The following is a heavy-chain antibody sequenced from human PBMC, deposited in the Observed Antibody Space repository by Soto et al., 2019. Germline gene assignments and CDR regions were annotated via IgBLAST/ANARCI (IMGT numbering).Heavy chain of an antibody. CDR2: VIPIFGTP. CDR3: ARPYYGSGSYHYYYGMDV. V-gene: IGHV1-69*01. CDR1: GGTFSSYA. Sequence: QVRLVQSGAEVKKPGSSVKVSCKASGGTFSSYAISWVRQAPGQGLEWRGGVIPIFGTPNYAQKFQGRVTITADESTSTDYMELSSLRSETTAVYYCARPYYGSGSYHYYYGMDVWGQGTTVTVS. J-gene: IGHJ6*02. D-gene: IGHD3-10*01.